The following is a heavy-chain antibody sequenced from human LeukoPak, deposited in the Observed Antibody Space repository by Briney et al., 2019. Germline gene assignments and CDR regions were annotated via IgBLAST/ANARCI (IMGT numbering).Heavy chain of an antibody. V-gene: IGHV1-69*05. CDR1: AGSFSSYA. D-gene: IGHD3-10*01. Sequence: SVKASCKASAGSFSSYAISWVRQPPGHGLEWKGGIIPICGTENYAQKFQGRVTITTDESTSTAYMELSSLRSEDTAVYYCASGSGSYYFDYWGQGTLVTVSS. CDR3: ASGSGSYYFDY. CDR2: IIPICGTE. J-gene: IGHJ4*02.